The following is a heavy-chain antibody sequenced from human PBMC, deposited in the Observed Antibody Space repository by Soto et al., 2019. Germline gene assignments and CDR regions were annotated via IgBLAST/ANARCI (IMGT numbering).Heavy chain of an antibody. CDR1: GGSISSYY. V-gene: IGHV4-59*01. Sequence: SETLSLTCTVSGGSISSYYWSWIRQPPGKGLEWIGFIFYSGSTNYNPSLKSRVTISVDTSKNQFSLKLSSVTAADTAVYYCARHQSHSSSYVDPWGQGTLVTVSS. CDR2: IFYSGST. CDR3: ARHQSHSSSYVDP. D-gene: IGHD6-13*01. J-gene: IGHJ5*02.